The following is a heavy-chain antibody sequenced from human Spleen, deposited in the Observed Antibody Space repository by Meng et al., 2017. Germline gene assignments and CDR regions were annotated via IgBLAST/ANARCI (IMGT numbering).Heavy chain of an antibody. D-gene: IGHD6-19*01. CDR1: GFTFSSYA. Sequence: VWSGGGLVQPGGSLRLSGAASGFTFSSYAMSWVRQAPGKGLEWVSTISGSGSSTYYADSVKGRFTISRDNSKNTLYLQMNSLRAEETAVYYCAKDPPRYSSGWYGIDYWGQGTLVTVSS. CDR3: AKDPPRYSSGWYGIDY. V-gene: IGHV3-23*04. J-gene: IGHJ4*02. CDR2: ISGSGSST.